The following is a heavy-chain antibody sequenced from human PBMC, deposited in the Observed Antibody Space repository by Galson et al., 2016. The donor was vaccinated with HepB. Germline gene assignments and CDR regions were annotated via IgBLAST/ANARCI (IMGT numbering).Heavy chain of an antibody. Sequence: SVKVSCKASGGTFSNYTISWVRQAPGQGLEWVGGIITIFGTAIYAQKFQGRVTITADESTTTAYVGLSSLISEDTAVYYCARGESIVGGFDYWGRGTLVTVSS. D-gene: IGHD1-26*01. CDR2: IITIFGTA. CDR1: GGTFSNYT. J-gene: IGHJ4*02. V-gene: IGHV1-69*13. CDR3: ARGESIVGGFDY.